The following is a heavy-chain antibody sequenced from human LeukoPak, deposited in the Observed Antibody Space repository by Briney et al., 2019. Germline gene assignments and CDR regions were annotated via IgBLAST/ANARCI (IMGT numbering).Heavy chain of an antibody. CDR3: ARRGSGWYYFDY. J-gene: IGHJ4*02. CDR2: IYYSGTT. D-gene: IGHD6-19*01. CDR1: GGSVSSYY. V-gene: IGHV4-59*08. Sequence: SETLSLTCTVSGGSVSSYYWSWIRQPPGKGLEWIGYIYYSGTTNYNPSLKSRVTISVDTSKNQFSLKLSSVTAADTAVYYCARRGSGWYYFDYWGQGTLVTVSS.